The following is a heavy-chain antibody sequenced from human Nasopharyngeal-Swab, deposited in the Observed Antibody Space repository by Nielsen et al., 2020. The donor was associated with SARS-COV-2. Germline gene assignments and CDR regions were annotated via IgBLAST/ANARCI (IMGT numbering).Heavy chain of an antibody. J-gene: IGHJ6*02. CDR3: ARGGLTSVSYYYYGMGV. Sequence: VRQMPGKGLVWMGRIDPSDSYTNYSPSFQGHVTISADKSISTAYLQWSSLKASDTAMYYCARGGLTSVSYYYYGMGVWGQGTTVTVSS. D-gene: IGHD1-26*01. V-gene: IGHV5-10-1*01. CDR2: IDPSDSYT.